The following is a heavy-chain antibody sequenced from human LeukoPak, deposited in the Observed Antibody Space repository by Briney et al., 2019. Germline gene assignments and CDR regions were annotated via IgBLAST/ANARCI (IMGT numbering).Heavy chain of an antibody. Sequence: SETLSLTCTVSGGSISTYYWSWIRQPPGKGLEWIGYIYYSGSTNYNPSLKSRVTISVDTSKNQFSLKLSSVTAADTAVYYCARSSAQLVPLDYWGQGTLVTVSS. CDR2: IYYSGST. J-gene: IGHJ4*02. CDR1: GGSISTYY. V-gene: IGHV4-59*01. CDR3: ARSSAQLVPLDY. D-gene: IGHD6-13*01.